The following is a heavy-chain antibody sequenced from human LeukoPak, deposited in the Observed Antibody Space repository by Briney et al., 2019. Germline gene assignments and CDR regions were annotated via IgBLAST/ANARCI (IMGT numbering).Heavy chain of an antibody. CDR2: IYPGDSDT. D-gene: IGHD3-3*01. Sequence: GESLKISCKGSGYSFTSYWIGWVRQMPGKGLEWMGIIYPGDSDTRYSPSFQGQVTISADKSISTAYLQWSSLKASDTAMYYCARHYYDFWSGYSSLGYWGQGTLVTVS. V-gene: IGHV5-51*01. CDR1: GYSFTSYW. CDR3: ARHYYDFWSGYSSLGY. J-gene: IGHJ4*02.